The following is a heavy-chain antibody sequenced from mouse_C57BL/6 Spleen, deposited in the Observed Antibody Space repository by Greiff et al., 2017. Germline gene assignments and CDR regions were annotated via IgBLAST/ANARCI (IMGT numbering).Heavy chain of an antibody. J-gene: IGHJ1*03. CDR3: ARSCYYYGSSYWYFDV. D-gene: IGHD1-1*01. V-gene: IGHV3-8*01. CDR2: ISYSGST. Sequence: EVMLVESGPGLAKPSQTLSLPCSVTGYSITSDYWNWIRKFPGNKLEYMGYISYSGSTYYNPSLKSRISITRDTSTNQYYLQLNSVTTEDTATYYCARSCYYYGSSYWYFDVWGTGTTVTVSS. CDR1: GYSITSDY.